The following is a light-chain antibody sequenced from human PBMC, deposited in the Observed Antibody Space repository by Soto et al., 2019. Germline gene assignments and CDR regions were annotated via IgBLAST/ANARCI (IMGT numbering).Light chain of an antibody. CDR2: EVS. J-gene: IGLJ1*01. V-gene: IGLV2-14*01. CDR3: ASYTSSTTLV. Sequence: QSVLTQPASVSGSPGQSIAISCTGTSSDVGGYNYVSWYQQHPGKAPKTMIYEVSNRPSGVSSRFSGSKSGNTASLTISGLQAEDEADYYCASYTSSTTLVFGTGTKVTVL. CDR1: SSDVGGYNY.